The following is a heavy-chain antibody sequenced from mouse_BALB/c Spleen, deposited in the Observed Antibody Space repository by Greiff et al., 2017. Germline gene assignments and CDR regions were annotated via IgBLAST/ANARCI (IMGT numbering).Heavy chain of an antibody. CDR1: GFTFSSYA. J-gene: IGHJ2*01. V-gene: IGHV5-6-5*01. Sequence: EVKLQESGGGLVKPGGSLKLSCAASGFTFSSYAMSWVRQTPEKRLEWVASISSGGSTYYPDSVKGRFTISRDNARNILYLQMSSLRSEDTAMYYCARGENYYGSGDYWGQGTTLTVSS. CDR2: ISSGGST. D-gene: IGHD1-1*01. CDR3: ARGENYYGSGDY.